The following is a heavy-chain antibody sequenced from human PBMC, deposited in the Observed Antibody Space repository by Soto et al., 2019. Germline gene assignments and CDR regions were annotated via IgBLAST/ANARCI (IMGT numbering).Heavy chain of an antibody. V-gene: IGHV4-34*01. J-gene: IGHJ6*02. D-gene: IGHD3-3*01. Sequence: SETLALTWDVYCGAFGGCYWSWMRQPPEKGLEWIGDINYSGSTNYNPSLKSRVTISVETSKNQFALKLSSVTAADTAVYYCARGSNYDFSSGYGAGYYYYGMDVWAQGTTVTV. CDR3: ARGSNYDFSSGYGAGYYYYGMDV. CDR1: CGAFGGCY. CDR2: INYSGST.